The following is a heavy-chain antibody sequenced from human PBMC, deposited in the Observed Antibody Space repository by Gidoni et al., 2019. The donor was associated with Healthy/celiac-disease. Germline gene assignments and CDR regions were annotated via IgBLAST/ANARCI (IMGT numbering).Heavy chain of an antibody. J-gene: IGHJ4*02. CDR2: ISYDGSNK. V-gene: IGHV3-30-3*01. CDR1: GFIFSSYA. Sequence: QVQLVESGGGVVQPGRSLRLSCAASGFIFSSYAIHWVRQAPGKGLEWVAVISYDGSNKYYADSVKGRFTISRDNSKNTLYLQMNSLRAEDTAVYYCARVPTSRRTVTGYFDYWGQGTLVTVSS. D-gene: IGHD4-17*01. CDR3: ARVPTSRRTVTGYFDY.